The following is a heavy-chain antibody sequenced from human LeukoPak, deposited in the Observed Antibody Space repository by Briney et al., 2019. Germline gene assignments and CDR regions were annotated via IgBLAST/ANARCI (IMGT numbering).Heavy chain of an antibody. CDR2: ISSSSSYI. CDR1: GFTFSSYS. Sequence: GGSLRLSCAASGFTFSSYSMNWVRQAPGKGLEWVSSISSSSSYIYYADSVKGRFTISRDNAKNSLYLQMNSLRAEDTAVYYCARAMASRYCSGGSCFDYWGQGTLVTASS. D-gene: IGHD2-15*01. J-gene: IGHJ4*02. CDR3: ARAMASRYCSGGSCFDY. V-gene: IGHV3-21*01.